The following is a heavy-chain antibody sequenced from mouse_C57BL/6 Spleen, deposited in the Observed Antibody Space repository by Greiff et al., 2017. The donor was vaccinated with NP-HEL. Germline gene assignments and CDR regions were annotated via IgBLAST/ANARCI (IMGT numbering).Heavy chain of an antibody. CDR1: GYTFTSYW. Sequence: QVQLQQPGAELVMPGASVKLSCKASGYTFTSYWMHWVKQRPGQGLEWIGEIDPSDSYTNYNQKFKGKSTLTVDKSSSTAYMQLSSLTSEDSAVYYCARLRPLAHYYSRDYWGQGTSVTVSS. D-gene: IGHD2-12*01. CDR2: IDPSDSYT. J-gene: IGHJ4*01. V-gene: IGHV1-69*01. CDR3: ARLRPLAHYYSRDY.